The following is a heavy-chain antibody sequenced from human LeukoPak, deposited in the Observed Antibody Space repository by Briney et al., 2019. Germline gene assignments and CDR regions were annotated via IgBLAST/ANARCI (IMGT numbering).Heavy chain of an antibody. CDR1: GFTFSSYS. J-gene: IGHJ4*02. V-gene: IGHV3-21*01. D-gene: IGHD6-19*01. CDR3: ARAPLAVAGTLNY. CDR2: ISSSSSYI. Sequence: NPGGSLRLSCAASGFTFSSYSMNWVRQAPGKGLEWVSSISSSSSYIYYADSVKGRFTISRDNAKNSLYLQMNSLRAEDTAVYYCARAPLAVAGTLNYWGQGTLVTVSS.